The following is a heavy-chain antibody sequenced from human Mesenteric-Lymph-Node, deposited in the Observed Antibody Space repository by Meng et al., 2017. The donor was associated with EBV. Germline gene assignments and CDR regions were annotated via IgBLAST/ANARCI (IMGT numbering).Heavy chain of an antibody. V-gene: IGHV4-39*07. D-gene: IGHD2-21*02. CDR3: ARGDLGETYFDY. J-gene: IGHJ4*02. CDR2: MFYSGST. Sequence: LQLPESGQGVVRPSETLSFTCTVSGASISNTIYYWGWIRPPPGKGLEWIGTMFYSGSTYYNSSLKSRLTMSVDTSKNHFSLKVRSVTAADTAVYYCARGDLGETYFDYWGQGTLVTVSS. CDR1: GASISNTIYY.